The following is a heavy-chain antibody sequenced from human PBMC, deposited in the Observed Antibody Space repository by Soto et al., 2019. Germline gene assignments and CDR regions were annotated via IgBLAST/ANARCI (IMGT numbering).Heavy chain of an antibody. CDR3: ARSETYYDILTGYYPPDY. CDR1: GGSISSGDYY. CDR2: IYYSGST. D-gene: IGHD3-9*01. Sequence: KPSETLSLTCTVSGGSISSGDYYWSWIRQPPGKGLEWIGYIYYSGSTYYNPSLKSRVTISVDTSKNQFSLKLSSVTAADTAVYYCARSETYYDILTGYYPPDYWGQGTLVTVSS. V-gene: IGHV4-30-4*01. J-gene: IGHJ4*02.